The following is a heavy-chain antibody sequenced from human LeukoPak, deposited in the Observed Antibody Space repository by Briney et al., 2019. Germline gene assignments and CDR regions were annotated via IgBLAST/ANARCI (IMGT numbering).Heavy chain of an antibody. J-gene: IGHJ5*02. CDR2: INHSGST. Sequence: SETLSLTCAVYGGSFSGYYWSWIRQPPGKGLEWIGEINHSGSTNYNPSLKSRVTISVDTSKNQFSLKLSSVTAADTAVYYCARTRALLQCSGFDPWGQGTLVTVSS. V-gene: IGHV4-34*01. D-gene: IGHD4-11*01. CDR1: GGSFSGYY. CDR3: ARTRALLQCSGFDP.